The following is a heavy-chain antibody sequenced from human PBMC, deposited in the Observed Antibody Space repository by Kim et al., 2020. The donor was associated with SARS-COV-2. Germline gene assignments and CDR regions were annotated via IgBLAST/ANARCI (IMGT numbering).Heavy chain of an antibody. CDR1: GYTFTSYG. CDR3: ARLDWSDSTNWFDP. V-gene: IGHV1-18*01. CDR2: ISAYNGNT. J-gene: IGHJ5*02. Sequence: ASVKVSCKASGYTFTSYGISWVRQAPGQGLEWMGWISAYNGNTNYAQKLQGRVTMTTDTSTSTAYMELRSLRSDDTAVYYCARLDWSDSTNWFDPWGQGTLVTVSS. D-gene: IGHD3-9*01.